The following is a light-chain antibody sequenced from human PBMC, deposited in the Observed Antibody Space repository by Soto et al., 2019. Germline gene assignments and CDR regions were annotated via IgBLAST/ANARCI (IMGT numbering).Light chain of an antibody. CDR2: GAS. Sequence: EIVLTQSPGTLSLSPGERATLSCRASQSVSSSYLAWYQQKPGQATRLLIYGASSRATGIPDRFSGSGSGTDFTLTISRLEPEDFAVYYCXQXGSSPRTFGQGTKVDIK. CDR3: XQXGSSPRT. V-gene: IGKV3-20*01. J-gene: IGKJ1*01. CDR1: QSVSSSY.